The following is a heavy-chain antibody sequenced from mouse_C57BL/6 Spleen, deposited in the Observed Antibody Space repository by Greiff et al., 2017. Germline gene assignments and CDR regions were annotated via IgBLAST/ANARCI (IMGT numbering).Heavy chain of an antibody. CDR3: ATPSFAY. CDR2: IWSGGST. J-gene: IGHJ3*01. V-gene: IGHV2-4*01. Sequence: VQGVESGPGLVQPSPSLSITCTASGFSLTSYGVHWVRQPPGKGLEWLGVIWSGGSTDYNAAFISRLSISKDNSKSQVFFKMNRLQADDTAIYYCATPSFAYWGQGTLVTVSA. CDR1: GFSLTSYG.